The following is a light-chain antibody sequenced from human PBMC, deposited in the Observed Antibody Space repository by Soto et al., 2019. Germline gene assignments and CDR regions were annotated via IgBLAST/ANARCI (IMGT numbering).Light chain of an antibody. J-gene: IGKJ1*01. CDR3: QHYNSYSEA. V-gene: IGKV1-5*01. Sequence: DIHMTQSLSTLSASVVDGVTITFRASQRISTWLAWYQQKPGKAHKLLISDASSLETGVPSRFSGSGSGTEFTLTINRLQPDDFATYYCQHYNSYSEAFGQGTKVDIK. CDR2: DAS. CDR1: QRISTW.